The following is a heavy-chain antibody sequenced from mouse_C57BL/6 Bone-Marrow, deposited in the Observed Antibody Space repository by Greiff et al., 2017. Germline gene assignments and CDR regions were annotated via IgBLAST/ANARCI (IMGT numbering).Heavy chain of an antibody. V-gene: IGHV1-76*01. D-gene: IGHD1-1*01. Sequence: QVQLQQSGAELVRPGASVKLSCKASGYTFTDYYIHWVKQRPGQGLEWIARIYPGSGNTYYNEKFKGKATLTAEKSSSTAYMQLNSLTSEDSADYFCARDFDYYGSSYWYLDVWGTGTTVTVSS. CDR3: ARDFDYYGSSYWYLDV. CDR1: GYTFTDYY. J-gene: IGHJ1*03. CDR2: IYPGSGNT.